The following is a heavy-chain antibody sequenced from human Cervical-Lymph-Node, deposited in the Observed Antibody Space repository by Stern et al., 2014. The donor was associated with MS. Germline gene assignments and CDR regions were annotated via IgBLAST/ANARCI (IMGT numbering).Heavy chain of an antibody. D-gene: IGHD3-16*01. Sequence: QLQLQESGPGLVKPSGTLSLTCAVSGDSISSTNWWIWVRQPPGKGLEWIGEIYHTGKTNYKPSLKSRVTISVDKSKNQFFLKMTSVNVADTAVYFCARGDNSPYFYYGLDVWGQGTTVTVSS. CDR3: ARGDNSPYFYYGLDV. CDR2: IYHTGKT. CDR1: GDSISSTNW. V-gene: IGHV4-4*02. J-gene: IGHJ6*02.